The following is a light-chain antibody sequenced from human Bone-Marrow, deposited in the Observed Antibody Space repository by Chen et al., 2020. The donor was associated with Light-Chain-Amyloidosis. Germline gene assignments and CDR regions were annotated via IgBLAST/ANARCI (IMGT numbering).Light chain of an antibody. J-gene: IGLJ2*01. CDR1: GSNIGAGYD. Sequence: QSVLTQPPSVSVAPGQRVTIPCAGSGSNIGAGYDVHWSHQVPGTAPTLFMWRNPDRAAGGHDRFTGSRAGSSASLDMTGLQHEDEGDDYCQSYDGSSLLFGGGTKVTVL. V-gene: IGLV1-40*01. CDR2: RNP. CDR3: QSYDGSSLL.